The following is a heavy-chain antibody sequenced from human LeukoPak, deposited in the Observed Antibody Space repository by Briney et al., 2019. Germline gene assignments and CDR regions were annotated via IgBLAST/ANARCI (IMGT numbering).Heavy chain of an antibody. V-gene: IGHV4-4*07. D-gene: IGHD3-10*01. CDR1: GFTFSSYA. CDR2: IYTSGST. Sequence: GSLRLSCTASGFTFSSYAMSWIRQPAGKGLEWIGRIYTSGSTNYNPSLKSRVTMSVDTSKNQFSLKLSSVTAADTAVYYCARDYGSGSLSFYYYYYMDVWGKGTTVTISS. CDR3: ARDYGSGSLSFYYYYYMDV. J-gene: IGHJ6*03.